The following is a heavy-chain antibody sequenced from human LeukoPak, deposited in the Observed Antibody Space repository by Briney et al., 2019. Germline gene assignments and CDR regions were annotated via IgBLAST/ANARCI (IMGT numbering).Heavy chain of an antibody. Sequence: GGSLRLSCAASGFTFSSYAMSWVRQAPGKGLEWVSAISGSGGSTYYADSVKGRFTISRDNSKNTLYLQMNSLRAEDTAVYYCASGLMVRGVKGGYFQHWGQGTLVTVSS. CDR1: GFTFSSYA. D-gene: IGHD3-10*01. V-gene: IGHV3-23*01. CDR2: ISGSGGST. CDR3: ASGLMVRGVKGGYFQH. J-gene: IGHJ1*01.